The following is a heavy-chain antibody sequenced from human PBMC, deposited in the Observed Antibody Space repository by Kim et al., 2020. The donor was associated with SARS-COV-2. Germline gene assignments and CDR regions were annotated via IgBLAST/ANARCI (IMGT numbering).Heavy chain of an antibody. V-gene: IGHV4-39*01. J-gene: IGHJ4*02. CDR3: ARLVVRGVMGPDY. Sequence: SETLSLTCTVSGGSISSSSYYWGWIRQPPGKGLEWIGSIYYSGSTYYNPSHKSRVTMSVDTSKNQFSLKLSSVTAADTAAYYCARLVVRGVMGPDYWGQGTLGTVSS. CDR1: GGSISSSSYY. D-gene: IGHD3-10*01. CDR2: IYYSGST.